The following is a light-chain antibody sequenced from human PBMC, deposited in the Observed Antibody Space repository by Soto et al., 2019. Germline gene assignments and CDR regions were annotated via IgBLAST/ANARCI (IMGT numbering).Light chain of an antibody. Sequence: NFMLTQPHSVSESPGRTVTISCTRSSGSIARNYVQWYQQRPGSSPTTVIYEDNRRPSGVPDRFSGSIDSSSNSASLTISGLKTEDAADYYCHSYDSSNQVFGGGTQLTVL. J-gene: IGLJ3*02. CDR2: EDN. V-gene: IGLV6-57*01. CDR1: SGSIARNY. CDR3: HSYDSSNQV.